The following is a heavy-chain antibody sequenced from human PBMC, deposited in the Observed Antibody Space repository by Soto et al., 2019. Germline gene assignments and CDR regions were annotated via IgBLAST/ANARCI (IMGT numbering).Heavy chain of an antibody. CDR1: GGSISSYY. V-gene: IGHV4-59*08. J-gene: IGHJ3*02. D-gene: IGHD3-9*01. Sequence: SETLSLTCTVSGGSISSYYWSWIRQPPGKGLEWIGYIYYSGSTYYNPSLKSRFTISVDTSKNQFSLNLSSVTAADTAVYYCARLSESILRYFDWLSQYDAFDIWGQGTMVTVSS. CDR3: ARLSESILRYFDWLSQYDAFDI. CDR2: IYYSGST.